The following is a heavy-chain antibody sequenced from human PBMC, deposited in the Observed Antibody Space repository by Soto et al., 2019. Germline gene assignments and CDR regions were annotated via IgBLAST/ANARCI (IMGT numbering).Heavy chain of an antibody. J-gene: IGHJ6*02. Sequence: EVQLVESGGGLVQPGGSLKLSCAASGFTFSGSAMHWVRQASRKGLEWVGRIRSKANSYATAYAASVKGRFTISRDDSKNTAYLQMNSLKTEDTAVYYCTTQFGVVTHPYYYYGMDVWGQGTTVTVSS. V-gene: IGHV3-73*01. CDR2: IRSKANSYAT. D-gene: IGHD3-3*01. CDR1: GFTFSGSA. CDR3: TTQFGVVTHPYYYYGMDV.